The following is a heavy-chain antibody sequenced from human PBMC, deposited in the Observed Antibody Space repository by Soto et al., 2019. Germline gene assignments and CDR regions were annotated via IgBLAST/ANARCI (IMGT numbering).Heavy chain of an antibody. J-gene: IGHJ4*02. V-gene: IGHV3-30*03. CDR2: ISYDGSNK. CDR1: GFTFSSYG. D-gene: IGHD2-2*01. Sequence: QVQLVESGGGVVQPGRSLRLSCAASGFTFSSYGMHWVRQAPGKGLEWVAVISYDGSNKYYADSVKGRFTISRDNSKNTLYLQMNSLRAEDTAVYYCARTVIVVVPAAIEGGPDYWGQGTLVTVSS. CDR3: ARTVIVVVPAAIEGGPDY.